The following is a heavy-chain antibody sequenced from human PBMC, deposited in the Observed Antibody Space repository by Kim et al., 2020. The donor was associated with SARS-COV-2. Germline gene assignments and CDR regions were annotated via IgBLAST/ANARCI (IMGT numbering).Heavy chain of an antibody. Sequence: SETLSLTCTVSGGSISSSSYYWGWIRQPPGKGLEWIGSIYYSGSTYYNPSLKSRVTISVDTSKNQFSLKLSSVTAADTAVYYCARTEISWSSSWYWFDPWGQGTLVTVSS. V-gene: IGHV4-39*01. CDR3: ARTEISWSSSWYWFDP. CDR2: IYYSGST. CDR1: GGSISSSSYY. J-gene: IGHJ5*02. D-gene: IGHD6-13*01.